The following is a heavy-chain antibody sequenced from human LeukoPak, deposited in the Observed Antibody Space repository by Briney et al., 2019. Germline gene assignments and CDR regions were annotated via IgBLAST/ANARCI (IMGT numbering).Heavy chain of an antibody. CDR1: GYTFTGYY. D-gene: IGHD2-15*01. Sequence: ASVKVSCKASGYTFTGYYMHWVRQAPGQGLEWMGWINPNSGGTYYAQKFQGRVTMTRDTSISTAYMELSRLRSDDTAVYYCASFGGYCSGGSCPRVTDYWGQGTLVTVSS. CDR2: INPNSGGT. V-gene: IGHV1-2*02. CDR3: ASFGGYCSGGSCPRVTDY. J-gene: IGHJ4*02.